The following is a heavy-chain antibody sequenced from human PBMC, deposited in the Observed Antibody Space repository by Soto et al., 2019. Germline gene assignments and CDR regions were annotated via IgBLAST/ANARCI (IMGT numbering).Heavy chain of an antibody. CDR3: AKELKGRIAAAGTSDYYGMDV. V-gene: IGHV3-43*01. CDR1: GFTFDDYT. D-gene: IGHD6-13*01. Sequence: PGGSLRLSCAASGFTFDDYTMHWVRQAPGKGLEWVSLISWDGGSTYYADSVKGRFTISRDNSKNSLELQMNSLRTEDTALYYCAKELKGRIAAAGTSDYYGMDVWGQGTTVTVSS. CDR2: ISWDGGST. J-gene: IGHJ6*02.